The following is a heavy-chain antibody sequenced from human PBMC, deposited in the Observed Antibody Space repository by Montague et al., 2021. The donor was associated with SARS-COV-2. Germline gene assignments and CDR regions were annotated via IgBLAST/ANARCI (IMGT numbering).Heavy chain of an antibody. CDR1: GFTFGDYG. V-gene: IGHV3-20*04. J-gene: IGHJ6*02. Sequence: SLRLSCAASGFTFGDYGMSWVRQAPGKGLEWVSGINWNGGSTGHADSVKGRFTISRDNAKNSLYLQMNSLRAEDTALYYCARDKYCSSTSCYPRDYYYGMDVWGQGTTVTVSS. D-gene: IGHD2-2*01. CDR2: INWNGGST. CDR3: ARDKYCSSTSCYPRDYYYGMDV.